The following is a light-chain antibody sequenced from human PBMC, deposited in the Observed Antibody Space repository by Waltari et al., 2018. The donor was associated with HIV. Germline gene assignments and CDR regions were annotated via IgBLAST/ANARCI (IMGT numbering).Light chain of an antibody. Sequence: QSVLTQPPSVSGAPGQSVSISCTGTTSNIETPYDVHWYQQLPGAAPKLLVVGNNNRPSGVPARFSGSKSGTSASLAITGLQSEDEAFYYCQSYDSSLTAVIFGGGTKLTVL. CDR3: QSYDSSLTAVI. CDR2: GNN. J-gene: IGLJ2*01. V-gene: IGLV1-40*01. CDR1: TSNIETPYD.